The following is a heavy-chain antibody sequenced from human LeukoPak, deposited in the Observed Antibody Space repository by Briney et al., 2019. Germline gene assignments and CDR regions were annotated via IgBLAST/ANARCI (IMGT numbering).Heavy chain of an antibody. CDR1: GGSINSYY. V-gene: IGHV4-59*01. CDR3: ARNMGLLPFDY. D-gene: IGHD2-15*01. Sequence: SETLSLTCTVSGGSINSYYWSWIRQPPGKGLEWIGYIYYSGSTNYNPSLKSRVTISVDTSKNQFSLKLSSVTAADTAVYYCARNMGLLPFDYWGQGTLVTVSS. CDR2: IYYSGST. J-gene: IGHJ4*02.